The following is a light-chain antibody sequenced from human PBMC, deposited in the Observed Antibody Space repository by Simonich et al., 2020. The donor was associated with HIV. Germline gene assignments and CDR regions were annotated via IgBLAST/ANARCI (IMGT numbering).Light chain of an antibody. CDR2: DAS. Sequence: EIVMTQSPATLSVSPGDTATLSCRASQSVSSNLAWYQQKPGQAPRLPIYDASNRATGIPARFSGSGSGTDFTLTISSLEPEDFAVYYCQQRTNWRTFGQGTKVEIK. CDR3: QQRTNWRT. CDR1: QSVSSN. V-gene: IGKV3-11*01. J-gene: IGKJ1*01.